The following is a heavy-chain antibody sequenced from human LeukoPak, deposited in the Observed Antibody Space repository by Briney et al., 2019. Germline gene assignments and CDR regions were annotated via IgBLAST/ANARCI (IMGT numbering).Heavy chain of an antibody. V-gene: IGHV4-61*02. J-gene: IGHJ6*03. CDR2: IYTSGST. Sequence: SQTLSLTCTVSGGSISSGSYYWSWIRQPAGKGLEWIGRIYTSGSTNYNPSLKSRVTISVDTSKNQFSLKLSSVTAADTAVYYCARDRSSGWYRGVYYYYYMDVWGKGTTVTISS. CDR1: GGSISSGSYY. CDR3: ARDRSSGWYRGVYYYYYMDV. D-gene: IGHD6-19*01.